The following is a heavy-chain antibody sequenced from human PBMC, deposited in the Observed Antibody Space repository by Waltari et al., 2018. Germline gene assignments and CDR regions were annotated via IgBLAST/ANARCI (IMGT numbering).Heavy chain of an antibody. CDR1: SGSLSGRW. D-gene: IGHD2-21*01. J-gene: IGHJ3*02. V-gene: IGHV4-34*01. CDR2: SNESGYT. Sequence: QVQLQQRGAGLLRPSETLSLTCAVDSGSLSGRWWSWIRKPPVKGLEWIGESNESGYTYYKPSLRSRAAISVDTSRNQFSLKLSFVTAADTGVYYCARHRHPGNSFDMWGQGTVTVSS. CDR3: ARHRHPGNSFDM.